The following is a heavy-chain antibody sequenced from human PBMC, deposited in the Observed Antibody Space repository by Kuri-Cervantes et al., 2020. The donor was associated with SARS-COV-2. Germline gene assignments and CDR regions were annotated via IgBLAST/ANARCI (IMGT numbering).Heavy chain of an antibody. CDR1: GFTFRSYA. CDR2: ISSSSSYI. V-gene: IGHV3-21*01. D-gene: IGHD2-2*01. Sequence: GESLKISCAASGFTFRSYAMTWVRQAPGKGLEWVSSISSSSSYIYYADSVKGRFTISRDNAKNSLYLQMNSLRAEDTAVYYCARDVNIVVVPAYYYGMDVWGQGATVTVSS. J-gene: IGHJ6*02. CDR3: ARDVNIVVVPAYYYGMDV.